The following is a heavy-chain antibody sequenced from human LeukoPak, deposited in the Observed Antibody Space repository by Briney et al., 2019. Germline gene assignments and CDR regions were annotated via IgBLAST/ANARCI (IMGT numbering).Heavy chain of an antibody. Sequence: SETLSFTCTVSGVSISSYYWTWLRQPPGKGLEWIGFISNSAITDYNPSLKSRVTISIDTSKNQFSLKLNSVTAADTAVYYCARVGYYGSGSYYRDYFEYWGQGTLVTVSS. V-gene: IGHV4-59*01. CDR3: ARVGYYGSGSYYRDYFEY. D-gene: IGHD3-10*01. CDR1: GVSISSYY. CDR2: ISNSAIT. J-gene: IGHJ4*02.